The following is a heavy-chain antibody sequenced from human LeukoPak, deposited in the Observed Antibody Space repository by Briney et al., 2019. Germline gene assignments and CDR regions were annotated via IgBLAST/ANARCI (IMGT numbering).Heavy chain of an antibody. J-gene: IGHJ4*02. CDR2: ISGYNGKT. CDR3: ARAPLYGSCEY. D-gene: IGHD6-6*01. Sequence: ASVKVSCKASGYTFSSYGISWVRQAPGQGLEWMGWISGYNGKTNYAQKLQGRVTMTTDTSTSTAYMELRSLRSDDTAVYYCARAPLYGSCEYWGQGTLVTVSS. V-gene: IGHV1-18*01. CDR1: GYTFSSYG.